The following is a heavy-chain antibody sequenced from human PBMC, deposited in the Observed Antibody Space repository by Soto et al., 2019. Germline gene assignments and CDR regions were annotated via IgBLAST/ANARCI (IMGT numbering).Heavy chain of an antibody. Sequence: LSLTCAVSGYSISSGYYWGWIRQPPGKGLEWIGNIFHSGTTSYNPSLKSRVTVSVDTSKNQISLNLTSVTAADTAIYYCARDFFGNHYFDFWGQGILVTVSS. CDR2: IFHSGTT. V-gene: IGHV4-38-2*02. J-gene: IGHJ4*02. CDR3: ARDFFGNHYFDF. CDR1: GYSISSGYY. D-gene: IGHD3-10*01.